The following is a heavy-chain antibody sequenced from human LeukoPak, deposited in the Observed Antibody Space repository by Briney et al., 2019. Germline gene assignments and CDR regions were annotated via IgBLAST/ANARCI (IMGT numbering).Heavy chain of an antibody. CDR1: GFIFSSYG. J-gene: IGHJ4*02. CDR2: ISYDGNNK. V-gene: IGHV3-30*18. Sequence: GGSLRLSCAASGFIFSSYGMHWVRQAPGKGLEWVAVISYDGNNKYYADSVKGRFTVSRDNSKNTLYLQVNSLRAADTAVYFCAKDVQSWPTYFDYWGQGTLVTVSS. CDR3: AKDVQSWPTYFDY. D-gene: IGHD1-1*01.